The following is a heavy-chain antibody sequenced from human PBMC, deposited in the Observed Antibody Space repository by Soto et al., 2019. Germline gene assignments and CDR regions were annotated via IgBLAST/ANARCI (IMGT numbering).Heavy chain of an antibody. Sequence: PSETLSHTCTVSGGSISSGAYSWSWIRQRPGKGLEWIGYIYFSGSTYYSPSLKSRLSISLDTSNNQFSLRLSSVTAADTAMYYCARARLRAVYAFDIWGQGTMVTVSS. CDR2: IYFSGST. CDR1: GGSISSGAYS. J-gene: IGHJ3*02. D-gene: IGHD4-17*01. V-gene: IGHV4-31*03. CDR3: ARARLRAVYAFDI.